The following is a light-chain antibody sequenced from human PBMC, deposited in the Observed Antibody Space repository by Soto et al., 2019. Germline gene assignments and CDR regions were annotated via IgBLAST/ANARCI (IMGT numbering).Light chain of an antibody. CDR2: DAY. V-gene: IGKV1-5*01. J-gene: IGKJ1*01. CDR3: QQYNNWPRT. CDR1: QSISSW. Sequence: DIQMTQSPSTLSASVGDRVTITCRASQSISSWLAWYQQKPGKAPKLLIYDAYSLESGTPSRFSGRRSGTEFTLTISSLQSEDFATYYCQQYNNWPRTFGQGTKVDI.